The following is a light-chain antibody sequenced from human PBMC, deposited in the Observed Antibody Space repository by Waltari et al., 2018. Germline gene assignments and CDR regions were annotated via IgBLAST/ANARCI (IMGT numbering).Light chain of an antibody. CDR3: SLYISSSTYWV. CDR2: EVS. CDR1: SSDVGTHNY. V-gene: IGLV2-14*01. J-gene: IGLJ3*02. Sequence: QSALTQPASVSGSPGQSITISCTGTSSDVGTHNYVSWYQQHPDKAPKLMIYEVSYRPSGVSSRFSGSKSGNTASLTISGLQAEDEADYYCSLYISSSTYWVFGGGTKLTVL.